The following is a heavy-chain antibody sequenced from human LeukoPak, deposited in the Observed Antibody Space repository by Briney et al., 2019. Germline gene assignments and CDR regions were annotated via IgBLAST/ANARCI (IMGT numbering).Heavy chain of an antibody. CDR1: GFTFSSYA. CDR2: ISGSGGST. V-gene: IGHV3-23*01. Sequence: GGSLRLSCAASGFTFSSYAMSWVRQAPGKGLEWVSAISGSGGSTYFADSVKGRFSISRDNSKNTLYLQMNSLKTEDTAVYYCARDEPPLDYWGQGTLVTVSS. CDR3: ARDEPPLDY. J-gene: IGHJ4*02.